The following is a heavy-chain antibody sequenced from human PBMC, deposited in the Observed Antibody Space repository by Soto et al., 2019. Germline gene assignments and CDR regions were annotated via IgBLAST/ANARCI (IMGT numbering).Heavy chain of an antibody. V-gene: IGHV1-2*02. D-gene: IGHD5-18*01. J-gene: IGHJ2*01. CDR1: GYTFTGYY. Sequence: ASVKVSCKASGYTFTGYYMHWVRQAPGQGLEWMGWINPNSGGTNYAQKFQGRVTMTRDTSISTAYMELSRLRSGDTAVYYCARVGTRGYSYGLSYWYFDLWGRGTLVTVSS. CDR2: INPNSGGT. CDR3: ARVGTRGYSYGLSYWYFDL.